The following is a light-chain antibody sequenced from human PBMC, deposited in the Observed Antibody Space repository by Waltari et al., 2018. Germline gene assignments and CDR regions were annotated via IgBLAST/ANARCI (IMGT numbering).Light chain of an antibody. CDR1: QSVLYRSNNYNY. V-gene: IGKV4-1*01. J-gene: IGKJ4*01. CDR3: QQYYSAPLT. CDR2: WAS. Sequence: DIVMTQSPDSLAVSLGERATINCKSSQSVLYRSNNYNYLAWYQQKPGQPPKLLIYWASTRESGVPDRFRGSGSGTDFTLTISSLQAEDVAVYYCQQYYSAPLTFGGGTKVEIK.